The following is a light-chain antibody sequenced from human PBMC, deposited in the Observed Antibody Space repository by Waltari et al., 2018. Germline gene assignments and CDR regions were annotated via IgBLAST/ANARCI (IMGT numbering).Light chain of an antibody. CDR2: KAS. Sequence: FVGASVTITCRASQSISSWLAWYQQKPGKAPKLLLYKASSLQSGAPFRFSGSGSGTDFTLTISSLQPDDSATYYCQQYDSYPLTFGGGTKVDIK. V-gene: IGKV1-5*03. CDR3: QQYDSYPLT. CDR1: QSISSW. J-gene: IGKJ4*01.